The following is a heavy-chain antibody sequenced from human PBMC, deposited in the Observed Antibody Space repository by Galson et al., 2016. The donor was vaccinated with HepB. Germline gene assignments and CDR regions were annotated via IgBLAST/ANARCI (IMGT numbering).Heavy chain of an antibody. J-gene: IGHJ6*03. CDR3: ARGDNPDYGDYASAYYYMDV. V-gene: IGHV4-34*01. D-gene: IGHD4-17*01. CDR2: INHSGST. Sequence: SETLSLTCAVYGGSFSGYYWSWIRQPPGKGLEWIGEINHSGSTNYNPSLKSRVTISVDTSKNQFSLKLSSVTAADPAVYYCARGDNPDYGDYASAYYYMDVWGKGTTVTVSS. CDR1: GGSFSGYY.